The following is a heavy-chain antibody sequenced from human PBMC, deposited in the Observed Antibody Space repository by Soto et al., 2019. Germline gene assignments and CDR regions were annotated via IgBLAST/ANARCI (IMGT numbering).Heavy chain of an antibody. CDR1: GYTFTSYY. V-gene: IGHV1-46*01. Sequence: LVKVSCKASGYTFTSYYMHWVRQAPGQGLEWMGIINPSGGSTSYAQKFQGRVTMTRDTSTSTVYMELSSLRSEDTAVYYCARDHGSWYIDYWGQGTLVTVSS. J-gene: IGHJ4*02. D-gene: IGHD6-13*01. CDR3: ARDHGSWYIDY. CDR2: INPSGGST.